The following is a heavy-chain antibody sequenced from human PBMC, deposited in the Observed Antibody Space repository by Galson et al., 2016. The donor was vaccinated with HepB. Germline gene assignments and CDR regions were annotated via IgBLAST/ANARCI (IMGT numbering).Heavy chain of an antibody. CDR3: ARFNRHLKKFGVVIASFDR. Sequence: SETLSLTCAVYGGSLNSYYWSWIRQSPGTGLEWIGEIFHSGSTNYNPSLKSRVTILVDKSKNQFSLELSSVTAADTAVYYCARFNRHLKKFGVVIASFDRWGQGTLVTVSS. J-gene: IGHJ4*02. CDR2: IFHSGST. V-gene: IGHV4-34*12. CDR1: GGSLNSYY. D-gene: IGHD3-3*01.